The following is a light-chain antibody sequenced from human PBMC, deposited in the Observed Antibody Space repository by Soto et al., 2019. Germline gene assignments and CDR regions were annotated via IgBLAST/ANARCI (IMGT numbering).Light chain of an antibody. CDR1: QSVTSRY. Sequence: EIVLTQSPGTLSLSPGERATLSCRASQSVTSRYLAWYQQKPGQAPRLLIYGASSRATGIPDRFSGSGSGTDFTLIISRLEPEDFAVDYCQQYAISPPYTFGQGTKLEIK. CDR2: GAS. CDR3: QQYAISPPYT. J-gene: IGKJ2*01. V-gene: IGKV3-20*01.